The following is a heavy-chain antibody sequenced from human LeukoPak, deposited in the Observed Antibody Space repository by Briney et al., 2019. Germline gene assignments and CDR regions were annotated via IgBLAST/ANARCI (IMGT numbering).Heavy chain of an antibody. CDR1: GFTFSSYE. V-gene: IGHV3-48*03. CDR3: ARGSGFVFDY. J-gene: IGHJ4*02. Sequence: GGSLRLSCVASGFTFSSYEVNWVRQAPGKGLEWVSYISTSGDSMYYADSVKGRFTISRDNVKNSLFLQMNSPGAEDTAVYYCARGSGFVFDYWGQGTLVTVSA. CDR2: ISTSGDSM. D-gene: IGHD1-26*01.